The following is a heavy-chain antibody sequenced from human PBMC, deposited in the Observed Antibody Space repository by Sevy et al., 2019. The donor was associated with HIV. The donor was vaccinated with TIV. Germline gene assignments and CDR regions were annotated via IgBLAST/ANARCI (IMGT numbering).Heavy chain of an antibody. D-gene: IGHD6-6*01. J-gene: IGHJ6*02. CDR2: ILYDGSNK. V-gene: IGHV3-30*04. CDR3: ARGLAALPLYYYGMDV. Sequence: GGSLRLSCTASGFTFSTYGLHWVRQAPGKGLEWVAVILYDGSNKYYGDSVKGRFTISRDNSKNTLYLQMNSLRGEDTAVYYCARGLAALPLYYYGMDVWGQGTTVTVSS. CDR1: GFTFSTYG.